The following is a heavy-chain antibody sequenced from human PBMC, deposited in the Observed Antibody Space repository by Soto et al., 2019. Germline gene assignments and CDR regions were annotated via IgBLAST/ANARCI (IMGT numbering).Heavy chain of an antibody. CDR2: TGSGTGPG. CDR1: GGSLSTNP. CDR3: ARRDSGGFYRFFDS. D-gene: IGHD2-15*01. J-gene: IGHJ4*02. V-gene: IGHV1-69*06. Sequence: ASVKVSCKASGGSLSTNPISWVRQAPGQGLEWMGGTGSGTGPGNHAQKFQGRLTVTADKSTSTVYMELTNLSSEDTAVYYCARRDSGGFYRFFDSWGQGTLVTVSS.